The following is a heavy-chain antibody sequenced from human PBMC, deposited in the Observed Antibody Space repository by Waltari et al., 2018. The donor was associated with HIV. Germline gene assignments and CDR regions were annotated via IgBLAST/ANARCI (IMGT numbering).Heavy chain of an antibody. Sequence: QVQLVESGGGVVQPGRSLRLSCAASGFTFSSYGMHWVRQAPGKGLEWVAVIWYDGSNRYYAESVKGRFTISRDNSKNTLFLQMNSLRVEDTALYYCARDSHMFSYGYEAYWGQGTLVTVSS. CDR2: IWYDGSNR. J-gene: IGHJ4*02. CDR1: GFTFSSYG. CDR3: ARDSHMFSYGYEAY. D-gene: IGHD3-16*01. V-gene: IGHV3-33*01.